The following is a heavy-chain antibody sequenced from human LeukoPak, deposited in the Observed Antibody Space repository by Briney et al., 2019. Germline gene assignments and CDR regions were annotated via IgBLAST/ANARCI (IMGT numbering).Heavy chain of an antibody. CDR1: GYTFTGYY. CDR3: AREVRGDLDYYYYMDV. V-gene: IGHV1-2*02. CDR2: INPNSGGT. D-gene: IGHD3-16*01. Sequence: EASVKVSCKASGYTFTGYYMHWVRQAPGQGLEWMGWINPNSGGTNYAQKFQGRVTMTRDTSISTAYMELSRLRSDDTAVYYCAREVRGDLDYYYYMDVWGKGTTVTVSS. J-gene: IGHJ6*03.